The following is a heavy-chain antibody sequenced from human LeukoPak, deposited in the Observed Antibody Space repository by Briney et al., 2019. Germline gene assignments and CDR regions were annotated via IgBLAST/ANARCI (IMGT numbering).Heavy chain of an antibody. CDR3: ARGEYCGGDCYSVGS. Sequence: SGTLSLTCAVSGGSISSSNWWSWVRQPPGKGLEWIGEIYHSGSTNYNPSLKSRVTMSVDTSKNQFSLKLSSVTAADTAVYYCARGEYCGGDCYSVGSWGQGTLVTVSS. CDR1: GGSISSSNW. J-gene: IGHJ4*02. CDR2: IYHSGST. D-gene: IGHD2-21*02. V-gene: IGHV4-4*02.